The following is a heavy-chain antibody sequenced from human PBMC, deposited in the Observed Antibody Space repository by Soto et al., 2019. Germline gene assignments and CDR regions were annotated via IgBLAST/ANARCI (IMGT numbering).Heavy chain of an antibody. Sequence: ASVKVSCKASGYTFTGYYMHWVRQAPGQGLEWMGWINPNSGGTNYAQKFQGRVTMTRDTSISTAYMELSRLRSDDTAVYYCARDPVSSQAWFDPWGQGTLVTVSS. CDR3: ARDPVSSQAWFDP. V-gene: IGHV1-2*02. J-gene: IGHJ5*02. CDR2: INPNSGGT. CDR1: GYTFTGYY.